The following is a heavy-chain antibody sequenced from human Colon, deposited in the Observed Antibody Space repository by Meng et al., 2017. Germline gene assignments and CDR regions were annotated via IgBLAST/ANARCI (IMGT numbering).Heavy chain of an antibody. CDR1: GFPFSDYA. Sequence: VLVVVSGRRLVKPGGSLRLSCAASGFPFSDYAMNWVRQAPGKGLEWVSSISRSSYIYYADSVKGRFSIARDNAKKSLYLQMNSLRAEDTAVYYCAKSSCSGGSCYFQDWGQGTLVTVSS. J-gene: IGHJ1*01. D-gene: IGHD2-15*01. V-gene: IGHV3-69-1*01. CDR2: ISRSSYI. CDR3: AKSSCSGGSCYFQD.